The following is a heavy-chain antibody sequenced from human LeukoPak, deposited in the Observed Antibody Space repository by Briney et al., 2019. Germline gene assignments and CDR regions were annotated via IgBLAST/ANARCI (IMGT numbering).Heavy chain of an antibody. CDR3: ARAAVAARLDY. V-gene: IGHV1-3*03. CDR2: INAGNGNT. D-gene: IGHD6-19*01. Sequence: ASVKVSCKAPGYTFTSNAIHWVRQAPGQSLEWMGWINAGNGNTKYSQEFQGRVTLTRDTSASTAYMELSSLKSDDMAVYYCARAAVAARLDYWGQGTLVTVSS. CDR1: GYTFTSNA. J-gene: IGHJ4*02.